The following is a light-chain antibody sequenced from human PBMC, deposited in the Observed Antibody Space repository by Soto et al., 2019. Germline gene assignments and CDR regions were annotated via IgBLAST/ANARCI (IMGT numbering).Light chain of an antibody. CDR3: QQVDSYPLS. Sequence: DIQLTQSPSFLSASVGDRVTITCRASQGISSYLAWYQQKPGKAPKLLNYAASTLQSGVPSRFSGSASGTESTLTISGLQPEDCATYYCQQVDSYPLSFGGGTKVEIK. CDR1: QGISSY. CDR2: AAS. J-gene: IGKJ4*01. V-gene: IGKV1-9*01.